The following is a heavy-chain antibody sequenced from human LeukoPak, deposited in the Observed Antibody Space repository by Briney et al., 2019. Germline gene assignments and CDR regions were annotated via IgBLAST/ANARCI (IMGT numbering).Heavy chain of an antibody. CDR3: ARGSLGYCSSGSCESFDY. J-gene: IGHJ4*02. CDR2: ISRSGGST. V-gene: IGHV3-23*01. CDR1: GFTFSSYV. Sequence: PGGSLRLSCAASGFTFSSYVMSWVRQAPGKGLEWVSAISRSGGSTYYPDSVKGRFTISRDNSKNTLFLQMNSLRVEDTAVYYCARGSLGYCSSGSCESFDYWGQGTLVTVSS. D-gene: IGHD2-15*01.